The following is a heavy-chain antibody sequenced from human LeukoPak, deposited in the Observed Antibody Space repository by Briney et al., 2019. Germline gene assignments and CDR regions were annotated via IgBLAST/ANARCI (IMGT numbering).Heavy chain of an antibody. CDR1: GFTFSSYA. Sequence: SGGSLRLSCAASGFTFSSYAMHWVRQAPGKGLEWVAVISYDGSNKYYADSVKGRFTISRDNSKNTLYLQMNSLRAEDTAVYYCARGGVVVVAATGGFDYWGQGTLVTVSS. CDR2: ISYDGSNK. J-gene: IGHJ4*02. D-gene: IGHD2-15*01. CDR3: ARGGVVVVAATGGFDY. V-gene: IGHV3-30-3*01.